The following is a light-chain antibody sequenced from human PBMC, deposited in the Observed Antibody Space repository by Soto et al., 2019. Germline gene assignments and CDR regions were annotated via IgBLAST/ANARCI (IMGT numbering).Light chain of an antibody. CDR1: SSDVGGYNY. Sequence: QSALTQPASVSGSPGQSITISCTGTSSDVGGYNYVSWYQQHPGKAPKLMIYEVSNRPSGVSNRSSGSKSGNTASLTISGLQAEDEADYYCQSYDSSLSGSVFGGGTQLTVL. CDR2: EVS. CDR3: QSYDSSLSGSV. V-gene: IGLV2-14*01. J-gene: IGLJ2*01.